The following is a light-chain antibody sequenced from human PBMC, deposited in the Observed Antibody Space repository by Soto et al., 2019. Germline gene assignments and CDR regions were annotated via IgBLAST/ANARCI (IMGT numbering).Light chain of an antibody. CDR1: QSVSSSY. CDR2: GAS. V-gene: IGKV3-20*01. Sequence: EIMMTQSPATLSVSPGERATLSCRASQSVSSSYLAWYQQKPGQAPRLLIYGASSRATGIPDRFSGSGSGTDFTLTISSLQPEDFASYYCQKLDSYPLTFGQGTRLEIK. CDR3: QKLDSYPLT. J-gene: IGKJ5*01.